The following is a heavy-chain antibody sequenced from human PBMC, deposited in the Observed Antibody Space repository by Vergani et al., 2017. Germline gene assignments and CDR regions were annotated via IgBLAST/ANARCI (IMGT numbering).Heavy chain of an antibody. V-gene: IGHV3-15*01. CDR2: IKSKTDGGTT. CDR1: GYSFTGYY. D-gene: IGHD3-10*01. J-gene: IGHJ6*02. CDR3: TTAPRRGVRFGKLFTYYYYGMDV. Sequence: EELVQSGAEVKKPGASVRVSCKASGYSFTGYYLHWVRQAPGKGLEWVGRIKSKTDGGTTDYAAPVKGRFTISRDDSKNTLYLQMNSLKTEDTAVYYCTTAPRRGVRFGKLFTYYYYGMDVWGQGTTVTVSS.